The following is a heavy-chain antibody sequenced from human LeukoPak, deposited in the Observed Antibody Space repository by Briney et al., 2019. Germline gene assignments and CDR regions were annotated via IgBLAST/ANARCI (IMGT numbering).Heavy chain of an antibody. CDR2: IYSGGST. J-gene: IGHJ4*02. CDR3: AKVFLSDWLIDS. CDR1: GFTVSSNY. Sequence: GGSLRLSCAASGFTVSSNYMSWVRQAPGKGLEWVSVIYSGGSTYYADSVKGRFTISRDKSKNTLYLQMNSLRAEDTAVYYCAKVFLSDWLIDSWGQGTLVTVSS. D-gene: IGHD3-9*01. V-gene: IGHV3-53*01.